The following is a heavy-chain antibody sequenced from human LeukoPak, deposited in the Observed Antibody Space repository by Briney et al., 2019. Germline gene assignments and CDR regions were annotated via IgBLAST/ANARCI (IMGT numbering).Heavy chain of an antibody. J-gene: IGHJ4*02. CDR1: GFTFAIYA. Sequence: GGSLRLSCAASGFTFAIYAMHWVRQAPGKGLEWVAVISYDGNNKYYADSVKGRFTISRDNSKNTLYLQMNSLRTEDTAVYYCARDLVGGWDDSSGYYYGYFDYWGQGTLVTVSS. D-gene: IGHD3-22*01. V-gene: IGHV3-30-3*01. CDR2: ISYDGNNK. CDR3: ARDLVGGWDDSSGYYYGYFDY.